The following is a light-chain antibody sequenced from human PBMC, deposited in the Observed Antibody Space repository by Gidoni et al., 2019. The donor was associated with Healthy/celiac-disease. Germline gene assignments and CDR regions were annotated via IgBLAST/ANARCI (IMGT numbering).Light chain of an antibody. V-gene: IGKV3-15*01. CDR2: GAS. J-gene: IGKJ1*01. CDR3: QQYNNWPLT. CDR1: QSVSSN. Sequence: EIVMTQSPAPLSVSPGERATLSCRASQSVSSNLAWYQQKPGQAPRLLIYGASTRATGIPARFSGSGSGTEFTLTISSLQSEDFAVYYCQQYNNWPLTFGQXTKVEIK.